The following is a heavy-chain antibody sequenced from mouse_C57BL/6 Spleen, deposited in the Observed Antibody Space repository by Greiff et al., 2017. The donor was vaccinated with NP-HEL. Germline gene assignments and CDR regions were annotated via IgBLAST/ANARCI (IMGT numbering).Heavy chain of an antibody. CDR3: ARRTGSSLYFDV. D-gene: IGHD1-1*01. Sequence: QVQLQQFGAELVMPGASVKLSCKASGYTFTSYWMHWVKQRPGQGLEWIGEIDPSDSYTNYNQKFKGKSTLTVDKSSSTAYMQLSSLTSEDSAVYYCARRTGSSLYFDVWGTGTTVTVSS. CDR2: IDPSDSYT. CDR1: GYTFTSYW. J-gene: IGHJ1*03. V-gene: IGHV1-69*01.